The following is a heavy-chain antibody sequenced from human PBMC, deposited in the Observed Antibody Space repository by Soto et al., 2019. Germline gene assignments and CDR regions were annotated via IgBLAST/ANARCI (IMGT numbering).Heavy chain of an antibody. CDR2: ISSTTNYI. Sequence: GGSLRLSCAASGFTFTRYSMNWVRQAPGKGLEWVSSISSTTNYIYYGDSMKGRFTISRDNAKNSLYLEMNSLRAEDTAVYYCARESEDLTSNFDYWSQGTLVTVPQ. CDR1: GFTFTRYS. V-gene: IGHV3-21*06. CDR3: ARESEDLTSNFDY. J-gene: IGHJ4*02.